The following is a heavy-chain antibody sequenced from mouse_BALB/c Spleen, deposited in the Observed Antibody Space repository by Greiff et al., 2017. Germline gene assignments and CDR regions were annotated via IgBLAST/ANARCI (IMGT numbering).Heavy chain of an antibody. Sequence: EVQGVESGGGLVKPGGSLKLSCAASGFPFSDYYMYWVRQTPDKRLECVATISDGGSYTYYPASVKGRFTISRDNAKNNLYLQMSSLKSEDTAMYYCARDGNYDFDVWGAGTTVTVSS. D-gene: IGHD2-1*01. V-gene: IGHV5-4*02. CDR3: ARDGNYDFDV. CDR2: ISDGGSYT. CDR1: GFPFSDYY. J-gene: IGHJ1*01.